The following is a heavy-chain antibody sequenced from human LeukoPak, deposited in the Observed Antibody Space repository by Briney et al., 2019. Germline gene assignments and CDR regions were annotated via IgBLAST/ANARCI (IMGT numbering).Heavy chain of an antibody. CDR2: IDHTGIT. CDR3: ARAARRGAHGYYYGSGSPMGFDP. V-gene: IGHV4-59*01. D-gene: IGHD3-10*01. J-gene: IGHJ5*02. Sequence: PSETLSLTCTVSDDSITIYYWSWIRQPPGKGLEWIGYIDHTGITNYNPSLNSRVTISRDTSKNHFSLELSSATAADTAVYFCARAARRGAHGYYYGSGSPMGFDPWGQGTLVTVSS. CDR1: DDSITIYY.